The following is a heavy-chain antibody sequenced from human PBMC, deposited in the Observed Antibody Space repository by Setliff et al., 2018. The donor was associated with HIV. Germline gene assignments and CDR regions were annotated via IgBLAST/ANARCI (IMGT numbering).Heavy chain of an antibody. V-gene: IGHV1-69*13. Sequence: SVKVSCKASGGTFSSYAISWVRQAPGQGLEWMGGIIPIFGTASYAQKFQGRVTITADESTRTAYMELSSLRSEDTAVYYCARSGYYGSSGEPSYFDYWGQGTLVTVSS. CDR1: GGTFSSYA. D-gene: IGHD3-22*01. CDR3: ARSGYYGSSGEPSYFDY. J-gene: IGHJ4*02. CDR2: IIPIFGTA.